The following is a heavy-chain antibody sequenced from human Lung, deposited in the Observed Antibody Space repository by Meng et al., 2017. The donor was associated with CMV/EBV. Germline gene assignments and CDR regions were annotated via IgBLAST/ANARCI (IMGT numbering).Heavy chain of an antibody. CDR1: GYILNNYD. CDR2: ISVKNGEA. J-gene: IGHJ2*01. D-gene: IGHD6-13*01. Sequence: QLLHPGLDAKTPAASMNSSCNGSGYILNNYDFSWVRQAPGQGLEWLGWISVKNGEAKYPQNFQGRVTITTDTTTSTAYMELRSLTSDDTAVYYCARYVPNGSFWYFDFWGRGTLVTVSS. V-gene: IGHV1-18*01. CDR3: ARYVPNGSFWYFDF.